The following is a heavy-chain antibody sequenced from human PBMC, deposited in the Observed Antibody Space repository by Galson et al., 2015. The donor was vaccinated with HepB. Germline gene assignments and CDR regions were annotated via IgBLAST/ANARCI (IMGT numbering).Heavy chain of an antibody. D-gene: IGHD1/OR15-1a*01. V-gene: IGHV1-69*13. Sequence: SVKVSCKASGGTFSSYAISWVRQAPGQGLEWMGGIIPIFGTANYAQKFQGRVTITADESTSTAYMELSSLRSEDTAVYYCARDGGQGPQTKNYYYYGMDVWGQGTTVTVSS. CDR2: IIPIFGTA. CDR1: GGTFSSYA. J-gene: IGHJ6*02. CDR3: ARDGGQGPQTKNYYYYGMDV.